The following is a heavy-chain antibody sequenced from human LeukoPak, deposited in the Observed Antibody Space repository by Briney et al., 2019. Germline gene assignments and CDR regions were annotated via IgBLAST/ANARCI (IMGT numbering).Heavy chain of an antibody. V-gene: IGHV1-69*05. J-gene: IGHJ4*02. CDR1: GGTFSSYA. D-gene: IGHD6-13*01. Sequence: RASVKVSCKASGGTFSSYAISWVRQAPGQGLEWMGGIIPIFGTANYAQKFQGRVTITTDESTSTAYMELSSLRSEDTAVYYCAKTPYSSSWYGVGYFDYWGQGTLVTVSS. CDR2: IIPIFGTA. CDR3: AKTPYSSSWYGVGYFDY.